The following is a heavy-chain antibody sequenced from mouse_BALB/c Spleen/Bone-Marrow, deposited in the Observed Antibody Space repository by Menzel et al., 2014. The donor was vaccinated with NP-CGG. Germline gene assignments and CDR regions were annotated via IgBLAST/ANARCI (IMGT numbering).Heavy chain of an antibody. CDR1: GFNIKDTY. J-gene: IGHJ2*01. D-gene: IGHD2-14*01. Sequence: VQLQQSGAELVKPGASVKLSCTGSGFNIKDTYMHWVKQRPEQGLEWIGRIDPANGNTKYDPKFQGKATITADTSSNASFLLLSSLTSEDTAVYYCASYYRYSFAYWGQGTPLTVSS. V-gene: IGHV14-3*02. CDR2: IDPANGNT. CDR3: ASYYRYSFAY.